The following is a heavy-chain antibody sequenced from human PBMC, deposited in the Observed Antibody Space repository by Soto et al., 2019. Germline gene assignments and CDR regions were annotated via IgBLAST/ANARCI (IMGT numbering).Heavy chain of an antibody. CDR2: ITGYHGNT. V-gene: IGHV1-18*04. CDR3: GGDGEGCSCKSCNTYGMDV. Sequence: QVPLVQSGDEVKKPGASVKVSCKASGYTFTNYGISWVRQAPGQGLEWMGWITGYHGNTNYPKKLQGRVTMTTDTAASKAYMELRSLRFDETAVYYCGGDGEGCSCKSCNTYGMDVWGQGTTVTVSS. D-gene: IGHD2-2*01. CDR1: GYTFTNYG. J-gene: IGHJ6*01.